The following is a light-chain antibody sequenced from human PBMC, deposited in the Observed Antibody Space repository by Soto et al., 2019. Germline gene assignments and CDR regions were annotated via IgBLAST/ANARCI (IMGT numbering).Light chain of an antibody. V-gene: IGKV3D-15*01. J-gene: IGKJ1*01. CDR3: QQYYSGRT. CDR2: GAS. Sequence: EIVMTQSPATLSVSPGERATLSCRASQSVSSNLAWYQQKPGQAPRLLIYGASNRATGIPDRFSGSGSGTDFTLTISCLQAEDVATYYCQQYYSGRTFGQGTKVDIK. CDR1: QSVSSN.